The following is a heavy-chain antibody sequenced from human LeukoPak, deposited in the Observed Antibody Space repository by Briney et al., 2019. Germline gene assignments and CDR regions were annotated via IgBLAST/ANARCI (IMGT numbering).Heavy chain of an antibody. Sequence: SETLSLTCAVYGVSFSGHYWSWIRQTPGKGLEWVGEINHSGTTSYTSSLMGRVTISVDTSKNQFSLKLSSVTAADTAVYFCARGGRYMSASWYRSVYYYMDVWGKGTTVTVSS. J-gene: IGHJ6*03. CDR2: INHSGTT. V-gene: IGHV4-34*01. CDR3: ARGGRYMSASWYRSVYYYMDV. D-gene: IGHD6-13*01. CDR1: GVSFSGHY.